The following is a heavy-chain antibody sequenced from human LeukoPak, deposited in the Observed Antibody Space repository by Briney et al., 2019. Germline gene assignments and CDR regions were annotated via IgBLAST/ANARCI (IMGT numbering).Heavy chain of an antibody. V-gene: IGHV5-51*01. CDR1: GYSFTSYW. D-gene: IGHD5-12*01. J-gene: IGHJ4*02. CDR2: IYPGDSDT. Sequence: GESLKISCKGSGYSFTSYWIGWVRQMPGKGLEWMGIIYPGDSDTRYSPSFQGQVTISADKSISPAYLQWSSLKASDTAMYYCATRAGYSGYDFHYWGQGTLATVSS. CDR3: ATRAGYSGYDFHY.